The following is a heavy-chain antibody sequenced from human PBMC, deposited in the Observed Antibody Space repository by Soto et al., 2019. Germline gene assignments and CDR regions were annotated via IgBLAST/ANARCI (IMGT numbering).Heavy chain of an antibody. CDR1: GFSFSSYA. J-gene: IGHJ5*02. Sequence: QVRLVESGGGVVQPGRSLRLSCTASGFSFSSYAMYWFRQPPGKGLEWVAVISKDGMNKNYADSVKGRVTVSRDNANYSLDLELNRLRGEDKAMYYCARDMYSSDYFVKWFELWGQGTLVTVSS. D-gene: IGHD6-19*01. CDR3: ARDMYSSDYFVKWFEL. CDR2: ISKDGMNK. V-gene: IGHV3-30*04.